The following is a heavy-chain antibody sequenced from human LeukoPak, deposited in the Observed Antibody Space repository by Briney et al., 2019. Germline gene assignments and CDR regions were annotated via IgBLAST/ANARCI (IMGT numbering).Heavy chain of an antibody. Sequence: GASVKVSCKSSGYTFTSYDINWVRQATGQGLEWMGWMNPINGNTGYAQKFQGRVTMTRDTSISTAYMELSSLSSEDTAVYYCARVPTYFDRVWGISETQEFDYWGQGTLVTVSS. D-gene: IGHD3-16*01. CDR1: GYTFTSYD. CDR3: ARVPTYFDRVWGISETQEFDY. J-gene: IGHJ4*02. CDR2: MNPINGNT. V-gene: IGHV1-8*01.